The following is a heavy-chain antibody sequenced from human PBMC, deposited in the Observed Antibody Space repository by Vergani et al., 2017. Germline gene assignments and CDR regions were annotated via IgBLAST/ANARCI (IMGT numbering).Heavy chain of an antibody. V-gene: IGHV4-59*12. CDR3: ARVTVAGLSRWFDP. CDR1: GGSISSYY. Sequence: QVQLQESGPGLVKPSETLSLTCTVSGGSISSYYWSWIRQPPGKGLEWIGYIYYSGSTNYNPSLKSRVTISVDTSKNQFSLKLSSVTAADTAVYYCARVTVAGLSRWFDPWGQGTLVTVSS. CDR2: IYYSGST. J-gene: IGHJ5*02. D-gene: IGHD6-19*01.